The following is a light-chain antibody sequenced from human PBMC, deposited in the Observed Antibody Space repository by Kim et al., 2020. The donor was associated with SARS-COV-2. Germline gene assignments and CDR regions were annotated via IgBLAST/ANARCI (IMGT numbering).Light chain of an antibody. V-gene: IGKV1-6*01. CDR3: LQDYNYPPT. J-gene: IGKJ1*01. CDR2: AAS. CDR1: QGIRND. Sequence: ASVGDRVTITCRASQGIRNDLGWYQQKPGNSPQLLIYAASSLQSGVPSRFSGSGSGTDFTLTISSLQPEDFATYYCLQDYNYPPTFGQGTKVDIK.